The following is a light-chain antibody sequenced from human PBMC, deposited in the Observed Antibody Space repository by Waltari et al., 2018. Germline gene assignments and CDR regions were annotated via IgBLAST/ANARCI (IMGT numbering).Light chain of an antibody. CDR2: WAS. J-gene: IGKJ5*01. V-gene: IGKV4-1*01. Sequence: DIVMTQSPDSLAVSLGERATINCNPSQSGIYRSDNKNYLGWYQQKPGLPPKLLIYWASTRESGVPDRFSGSGSGTDFTLTISSLQAEDVAVYYCQQYYSSPVTFGQGTRLEIK. CDR3: QQYYSSPVT. CDR1: QSGIYRSDNKNY.